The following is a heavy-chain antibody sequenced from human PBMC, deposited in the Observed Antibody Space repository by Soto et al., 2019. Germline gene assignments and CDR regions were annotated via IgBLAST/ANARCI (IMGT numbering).Heavy chain of an antibody. D-gene: IGHD6-13*01. CDR2: IWYDGSNK. V-gene: IGHV3-33*01. J-gene: IGHJ4*02. CDR1: GFTFSSYG. Sequence: ESGGGVVQPGRSLRLSCAASGFTFSSYGMHWVRQAPGKGLEWVAVIWYDGSNKYYADSVKGRFTISRDNSKNTLYLQMNSLRAEDTAVYYCAGGGSWYCDYWGQGTLVTVSS. CDR3: AGGGSWYCDY.